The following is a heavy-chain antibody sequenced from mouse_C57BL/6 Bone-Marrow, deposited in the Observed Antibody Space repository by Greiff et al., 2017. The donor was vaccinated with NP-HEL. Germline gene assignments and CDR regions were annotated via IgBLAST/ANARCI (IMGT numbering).Heavy chain of an antibody. Sequence: EVQGVESGGGLVQPGGSLSLSCAASGFTFPDYYMSWVRQPPGTALEWLGFIRNTANGYPTEHSASVKGRFSISRANSQSILYLQMNALSAEDSATYYWARYNYRNPYYFDYWGQGTTLTVSS. D-gene: IGHD2-1*01. CDR3: ARYNYRNPYYFDY. CDR2: IRNTANGYPT. J-gene: IGHJ2*01. V-gene: IGHV7-3*01. CDR1: GFTFPDYY.